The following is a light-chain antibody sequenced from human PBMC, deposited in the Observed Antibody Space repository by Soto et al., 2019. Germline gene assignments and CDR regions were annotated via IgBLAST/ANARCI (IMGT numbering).Light chain of an antibody. V-gene: IGKV1-5*02. CDR2: DAS. CDR1: QTISSW. J-gene: IGKJ4*01. CDR3: QQYNSYGT. Sequence: IQMTQSTSTPSTSGGDRVATIIRASQTISSWLAWYQQKPGKAPNLLIYDASSLESGVPSRFSGSGSGTEFTLTISSLPPDDFATYYCQQYNSYGTCGGGSMVDIK.